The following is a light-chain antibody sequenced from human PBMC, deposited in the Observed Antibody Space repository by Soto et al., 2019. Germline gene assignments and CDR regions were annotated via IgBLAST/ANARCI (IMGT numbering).Light chain of an antibody. CDR1: SSDVGAYDY. J-gene: IGLJ2*01. CDR3: SSYTSTTTVV. Sequence: QSVLPQPASVSGSPGQSITISCTGTSSDVGAYDYVSWYQQHPNKAPKLMIYDVSNRPSGVSNRCSGSKSGNTASLTISGLQAEDEADYYCSSYTSTTTVVFGGGTKLTVL. CDR2: DVS. V-gene: IGLV2-14*01.